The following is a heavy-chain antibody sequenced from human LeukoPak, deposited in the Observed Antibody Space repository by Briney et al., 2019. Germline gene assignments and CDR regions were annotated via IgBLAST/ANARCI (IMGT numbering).Heavy chain of an antibody. CDR1: GFIFNNYA. J-gene: IGHJ4*02. CDR2: IGDSGERA. CDR3: AKSMVLVVPGAMYVY. Sequence: HTGGSLRLSCVASGFIFNNYAISRVRQAPGKGLEWVSGIGDSGERAYYADSVKGRFSISRDNSRNTLYLQMNSLRAEDTALYFCAKSMVLVVPGAMYVYWGQGTRVTASS. V-gene: IGHV3-23*01. D-gene: IGHD2-2*01.